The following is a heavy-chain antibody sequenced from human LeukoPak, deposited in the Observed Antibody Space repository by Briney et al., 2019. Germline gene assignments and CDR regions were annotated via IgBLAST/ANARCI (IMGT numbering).Heavy chain of an antibody. CDR2: INTDGSST. J-gene: IGHJ5*02. V-gene: IGHV3-74*01. D-gene: IGHD4/OR15-4a*01. Sequence: GRSLRLSSAASGFTFSNYWMHWVRQAPGKGLVLVSRINTDGSSTSYADSVKGRFTISRDNAKNTLYLQMSSLRAEDTALYYCAKHYGATSTWFDPWGLGTLVTVSS. CDR3: AKHYGATSTWFDP. CDR1: GFTFSNYW.